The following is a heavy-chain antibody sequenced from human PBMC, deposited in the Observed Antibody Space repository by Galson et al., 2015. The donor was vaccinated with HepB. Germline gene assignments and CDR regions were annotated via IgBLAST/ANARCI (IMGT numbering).Heavy chain of an antibody. V-gene: IGHV3-30*02. CDR1: GFTFSSYG. CDR3: AKDPRTHYDYVWGSYRYIYYFDY. CDR2: IRYDGSNK. D-gene: IGHD3-16*02. Sequence: LRLSCAASGFTFSSYGMHWVRQAPGKGLEWVAFIRYDGSNKYYADSVKGRFTISRDNSKNTLYLQMNSLRAEDTAVYYCAKDPRTHYDYVWGSYRYIYYFDYWGQGTLVTVSS. J-gene: IGHJ4*02.